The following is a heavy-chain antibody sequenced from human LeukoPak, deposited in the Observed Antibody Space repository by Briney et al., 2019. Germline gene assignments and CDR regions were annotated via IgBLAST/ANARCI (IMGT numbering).Heavy chain of an antibody. CDR2: IYTSGST. CDR1: VGSLSSYY. CDR3: AREIVVAATGWFDP. V-gene: IGHV4-4*07. D-gene: IGHD6-19*01. Sequence: SETLSLTRTVSVGSLSSYYWSWIRQPAGKGREWIGRIYTSGSTNYNPSLKSRVTMSVDTSKNQFSLKLRSETAADTAVYYCAREIVVAATGWFDPWGQGTLVTVSS. J-gene: IGHJ5*02.